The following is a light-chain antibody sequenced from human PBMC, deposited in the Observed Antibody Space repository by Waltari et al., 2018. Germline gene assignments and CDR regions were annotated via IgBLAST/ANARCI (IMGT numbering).Light chain of an antibody. Sequence: EIVLTQSPATLSLSPGTIATLSCRASQSVSSYLAWYQQKPGQAPRLLNKDSYNRATGIPARFSGSGSGTDFTLTIGSLEPEDFAVYYCQQRSNWPPMYTFGQGTKLEIK. CDR1: QSVSSY. CDR2: DSY. CDR3: QQRSNWPPMYT. J-gene: IGKJ2*01. V-gene: IGKV3-11*01.